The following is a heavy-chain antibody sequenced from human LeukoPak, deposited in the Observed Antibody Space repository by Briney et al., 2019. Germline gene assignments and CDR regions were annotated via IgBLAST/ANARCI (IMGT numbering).Heavy chain of an antibody. V-gene: IGHV4-39*01. J-gene: IGHJ4*02. Sequence: SETLSLTCAVSGGSISSTTSYWGWIRQPPGKGLEWIGRIYYSGSTFYNPSLQILVTISVDTSKNQFSLRLSSVTAAETAVYYCARHGSTDYFDYWGEGTLVTVSS. CDR2: IYYSGST. CDR1: GGSISSTTSY. CDR3: ARHGSTDYFDY. D-gene: IGHD2-2*03.